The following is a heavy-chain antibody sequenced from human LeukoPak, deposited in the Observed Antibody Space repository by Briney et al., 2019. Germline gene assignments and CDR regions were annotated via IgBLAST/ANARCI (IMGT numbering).Heavy chain of an antibody. CDR2: IGPYNGNT. CDR1: GYTFTTYG. J-gene: IGHJ6*04. V-gene: IGHV1-18*01. Sequence: WASVKVSCKASGYTFTTYGISWVRQAPGQGLEWMGWIGPYNGNTNYAQKLQGRVTMTTDTSTSTAYMELRSLRSDDTAVYYCASPWDVWGKGTTVTVSS. CDR3: ASPWDV.